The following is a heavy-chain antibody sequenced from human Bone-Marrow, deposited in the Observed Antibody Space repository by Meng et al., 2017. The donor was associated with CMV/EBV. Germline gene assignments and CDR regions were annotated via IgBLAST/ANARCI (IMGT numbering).Heavy chain of an antibody. CDR3: AVDSSGTPDY. CDR2: IRYDGSNK. Sequence: GESLKISCAASGFTFSSYGMHWVRQAPGKGLEWVAFIRYDGSNKYYADSVKGRFTISRDNSKNTLYLQMNSLRAEDTAVYYCAVDSSGTPDYWGQGTLVTVSS. CDR1: GFTFSSYG. D-gene: IGHD3-22*01. J-gene: IGHJ4*02. V-gene: IGHV3-30*02.